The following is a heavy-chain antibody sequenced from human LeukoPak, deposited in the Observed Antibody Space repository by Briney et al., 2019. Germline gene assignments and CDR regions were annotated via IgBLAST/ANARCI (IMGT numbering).Heavy chain of an antibody. CDR3: ARDRPYTGGWRGFDY. J-gene: IGHJ4*02. CDR2: IIPMFGIT. V-gene: IGHV1-69*13. CDR1: GGTFSRYA. Sequence: SVKVSCKASGGTFSRYAISWVRQAPGQGLEWMGGIIPMFGITNYAQKFQGRVTITADESTSTAYMELSSLRSEDTAVYYCARDRPYTGGWRGFDYWGQGTLVTVSS. D-gene: IGHD6-19*01.